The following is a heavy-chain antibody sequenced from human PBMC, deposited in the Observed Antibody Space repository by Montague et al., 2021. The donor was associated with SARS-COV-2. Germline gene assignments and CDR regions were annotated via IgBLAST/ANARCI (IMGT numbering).Heavy chain of an antibody. J-gene: IGHJ3*02. CDR2: IYHSGTT. D-gene: IGHD3-10*02. CDR3: VREKAGGLRNVIDI. CDR1: GFSIGSGDY. V-gene: IGHV4-38-2*02. Sequence: SETLSLTCTVSGFSIGSGDYWGWIRQPPGKGLEWVGGIYHSGTTYYNPSLQSRLNMSIDTYTNQFSLRLTSVTAADTAVFFCVREKAGGLRNVIDIWGQGTTVTVSS.